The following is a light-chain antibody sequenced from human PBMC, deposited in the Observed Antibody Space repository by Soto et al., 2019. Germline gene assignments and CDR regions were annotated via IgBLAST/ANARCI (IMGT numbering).Light chain of an antibody. V-gene: IGKV3-15*01. CDR1: QSISSN. CDR3: QQYNNWPRAT. CDR2: RTS. Sequence: EIVMTQSPATLSVSPGDRATLSCRASQSISSNLPWYQQKPGQAPRLLMFRTSSRATGFPARFSGSGSGTEFNLTISSLQSEDFGVYYCQQYNNWPRATFGGGTKVDIK. J-gene: IGKJ4*01.